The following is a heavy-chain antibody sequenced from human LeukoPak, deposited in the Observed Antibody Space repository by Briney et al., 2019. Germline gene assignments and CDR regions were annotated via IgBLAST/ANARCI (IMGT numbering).Heavy chain of an antibody. CDR3: ARDLSGSYEFDY. D-gene: IGHD1-26*01. J-gene: IGHJ4*02. CDR2: INPSGGST. Sequence: ASVKVSCKASGYTFTSYYMHWVRQAPAQGLEWMGIINPSGGSTSYAQKFQGRVTMTRDTSTSTAYMELSSLRSEDTAVYYCARDLSGSYEFDYWGQGTLVTVSS. CDR1: GYTFTSYY. V-gene: IGHV1-46*01.